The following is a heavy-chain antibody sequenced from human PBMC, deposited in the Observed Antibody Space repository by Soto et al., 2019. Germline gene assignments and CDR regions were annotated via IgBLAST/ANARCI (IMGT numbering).Heavy chain of an antibody. V-gene: IGHV4-31*03. J-gene: IGHJ5*02. D-gene: IGHD3-22*01. CDR1: GGSISSGGYY. CDR2: IYYSGST. CDR3: ARAFRYDSSGYYSAWFDP. Sequence: QVQLQESGPGLVKPSQTLSLTCTVSGGSISSGGYYWRWGRQHAAKGQEWIGYIYYSGSTYYNPSLKTRVTISVDTFKNQFSLKLSSVTATDTAVYYCARAFRYDSSGYYSAWFDPWGQGTLVTVSS.